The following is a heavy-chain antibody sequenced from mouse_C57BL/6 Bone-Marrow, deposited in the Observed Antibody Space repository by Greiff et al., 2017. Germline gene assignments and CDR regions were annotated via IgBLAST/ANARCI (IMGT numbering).Heavy chain of an antibody. Sequence: VQLKESGAELVRPGASVTLSCKASGYTFTDYEMHWVKQTPVHGLEWIGAIDPETGGTAYNQKFKGKAILTADKSSSTAYMELRSLTSEDSAVYYCTRGGLLLAYWGQGTLVTVSA. D-gene: IGHD2-3*01. J-gene: IGHJ3*01. CDR2: IDPETGGT. V-gene: IGHV1-15*01. CDR3: TRGGLLLAY. CDR1: GYTFTDYE.